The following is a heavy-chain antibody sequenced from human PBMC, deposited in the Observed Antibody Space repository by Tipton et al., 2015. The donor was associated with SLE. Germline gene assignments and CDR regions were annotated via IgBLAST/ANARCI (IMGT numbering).Heavy chain of an antibody. V-gene: IGHV4-61*08. CDR1: NASMSRGGYY. D-gene: IGHD3-22*01. CDR3: ARTYYHFDY. Sequence: TLSLTCTVSNASMSRGGYYWSWIRQPPGKGLEWIGESNPSGNTNYNPSLKGRVTMSVDTSKHQFSLKVTSVTAADTAVYYCARTYYHFDYWGQGTLVTVSS. J-gene: IGHJ4*02. CDR2: SNPSGNT.